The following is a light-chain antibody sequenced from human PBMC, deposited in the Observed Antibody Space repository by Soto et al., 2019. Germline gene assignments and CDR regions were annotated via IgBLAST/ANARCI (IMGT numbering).Light chain of an antibody. CDR3: QSYYHDLGGYRI. Sequence: QSVLTQPPSVSGAPGQRVTISCTGRSSNIGAGYDVFWYQQLPGAVPRLLIYDNIYRPSGVPDRFSGSKSGTSASLAITGLQADDEADYYCQSYYHDLGGYRIFGGGTKLTVL. CDR2: DNI. J-gene: IGLJ2*01. V-gene: IGLV1-40*01. CDR1: SSNIGAGYD.